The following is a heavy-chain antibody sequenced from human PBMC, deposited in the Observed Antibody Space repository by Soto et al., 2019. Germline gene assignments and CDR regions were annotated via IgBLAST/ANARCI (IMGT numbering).Heavy chain of an antibody. CDR2: INQSGST. D-gene: IGHD2-8*01. Sequence: PSETLSLTCTVSGDSITSDDFYWGWIRRPPGQGLEWIGKINQSGSTNYNPSLKSRVTISVDTSKNQFSLKLSSVTAADTAVYYCAGSSTRYCTNGVCLSARGVCDYWGQGTLVTVSS. CDR3: AGSSTRYCTNGVCLSARGVCDY. J-gene: IGHJ4*02. V-gene: IGHV4-39*07. CDR1: GDSITSDDFY.